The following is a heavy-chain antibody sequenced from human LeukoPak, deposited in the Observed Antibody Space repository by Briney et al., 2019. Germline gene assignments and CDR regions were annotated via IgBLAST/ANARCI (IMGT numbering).Heavy chain of an antibody. J-gene: IGHJ5*02. Sequence: GGSLRLSCAASGFTFSSYSMNWVRQAPGKGLEWVSSISSSSSYIYYADSVKGRFTISRDNSKNTLYLQMNSLRAEDTAVYYCARDSSYSGKGGWFDPWGQGTLVTVSS. V-gene: IGHV3-21*01. CDR1: GFTFSSYS. D-gene: IGHD5-12*01. CDR3: ARDSSYSGKGGWFDP. CDR2: ISSSSSYI.